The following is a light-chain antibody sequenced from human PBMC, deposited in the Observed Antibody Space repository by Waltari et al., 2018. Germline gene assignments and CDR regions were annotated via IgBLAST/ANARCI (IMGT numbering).Light chain of an antibody. J-gene: IGKJ5*01. CDR1: QSVSTS. Sequence: DIVLTQSPATLSLSPGERATLSCRASQSVSTSLAWYQKQPGQAPRLLIYDASNGAAGIPARFTGSGSGTDFTLTISSLEPEDFGVYYCQQRSTWPPITFGQGTRLEIK. CDR3: QQRSTWPPIT. V-gene: IGKV3-11*01. CDR2: DAS.